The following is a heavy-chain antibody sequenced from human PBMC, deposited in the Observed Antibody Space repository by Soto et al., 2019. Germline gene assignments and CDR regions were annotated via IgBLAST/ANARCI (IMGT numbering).Heavy chain of an antibody. J-gene: IGHJ4*02. CDR3: ARAHYYGSGSYYNPFDY. Sequence: SETLSLTCTVSGGSISSGDYYWSWIRPPPGKGLEWIGYIYYSGSTYYNPSLKSRVTISVDTSKNQFSLKLSSVTAADTAVYYCARAHYYGSGSYYNPFDYWGQGTLVTVSS. V-gene: IGHV4-30-4*01. D-gene: IGHD3-10*01. CDR2: IYYSGST. CDR1: GGSISSGDYY.